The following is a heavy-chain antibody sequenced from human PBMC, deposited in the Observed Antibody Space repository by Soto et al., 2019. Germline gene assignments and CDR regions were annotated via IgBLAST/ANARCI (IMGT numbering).Heavy chain of an antibody. J-gene: IGHJ6*02. D-gene: IGHD6-13*01. Sequence: QVQLVQSGAEVKKPGASVKVSCKASGFTFSAYYIYWGRQAPGQGLEWIGRINPNNGGTNNAQKFQGRVTMTRDTSTSTVYMELSALIPDDTAVYYCARSLLDEYSSSWRSAYYGMDVWGQGTTVTVSS. CDR2: INPNNGGT. V-gene: IGHV1-2*02. CDR1: GFTFSAYY. CDR3: ARSLLDEYSSSWRSAYYGMDV.